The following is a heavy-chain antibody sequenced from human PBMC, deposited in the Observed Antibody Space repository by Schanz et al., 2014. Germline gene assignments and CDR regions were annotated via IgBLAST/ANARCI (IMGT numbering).Heavy chain of an antibody. J-gene: IGHJ3*02. CDR2: INSSSNFI. Sequence: EVQLVESGGGLVKPGGSLRLSCTASRIIFGTYSMNWIRQTPKGLEWVSSINSSSNFIYYADSVKGRFTISIDNAKNSLYLQMISLRAEDTAVYYCAGTVASIRADSFDIWGQGTMVAVSS. CDR3: AGTVASIRADSFDI. V-gene: IGHV3-21*01. CDR1: RIIFGTYS. D-gene: IGHD5-12*01.